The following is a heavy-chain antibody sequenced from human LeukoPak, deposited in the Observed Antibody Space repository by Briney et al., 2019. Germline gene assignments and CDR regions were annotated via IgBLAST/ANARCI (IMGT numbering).Heavy chain of an antibody. CDR3: ARDLRQLVSYYYYYYMDV. CDR1: GFTFSSYS. D-gene: IGHD6-13*01. V-gene: IGHV3-48*01. Sequence: GGSLRPSCAASGFTFSSYSMNWVRQAPGKGLEWVSYISSSSSTIYYADSVKGRFTISRDNAKNSLYLQMNSLRAEDTAVYYCARDLRQLVSYYYYYYMDVWGKGTTVTVSS. J-gene: IGHJ6*03. CDR2: ISSSSSTI.